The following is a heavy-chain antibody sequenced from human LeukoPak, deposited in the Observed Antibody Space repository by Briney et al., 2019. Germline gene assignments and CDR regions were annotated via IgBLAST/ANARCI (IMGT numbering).Heavy chain of an antibody. CDR3: ARDRELGY. V-gene: IGHV4-61*08. Sequence: SETLSLTCTVSGGSISSGDYYWSWIRQPPGKGLEWIGYIYSGNTDYNPSLKSRVTISVDTSKNQFSLKLSSVTAADTAVYYCARDRELGYWGQGTLVTVSS. CDR1: GGSISSGDYY. J-gene: IGHJ4*02. CDR2: IYSGNT. D-gene: IGHD3-16*01.